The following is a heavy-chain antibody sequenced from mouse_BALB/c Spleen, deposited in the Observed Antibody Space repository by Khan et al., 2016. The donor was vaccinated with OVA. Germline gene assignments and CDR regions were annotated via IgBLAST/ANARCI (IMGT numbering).Heavy chain of an antibody. J-gene: IGHJ4*01. CDR2: INTYTGEP. CDR1: GYTFTNFG. V-gene: IGHV9-3-1*01. Sequence: QIQLVQSGPELKKPGETVKISCKASGYTFTNFGMNWVKQAPGKGLEWMGWINTYTGEPTYADDFKGRFAFSLATSASTASLQINNLTDEDTATYFCARPPYFSNTMAYWGQGTSVTVSS. D-gene: IGHD2-10*01. CDR3: ARPPYFSNTMAY.